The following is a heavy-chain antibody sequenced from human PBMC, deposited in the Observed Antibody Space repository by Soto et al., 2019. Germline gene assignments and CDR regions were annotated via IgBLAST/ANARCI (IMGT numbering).Heavy chain of an antibody. CDR1: GGTFSSYA. Sequence: ASVKVSCKASGGTFSSYAISWVRRAPGQGLEWMGWISAYNGNTNYAQKLQGRVTMTTDTSTSTAYMELRSLRSDDTAVYYCARVPSHSISIFGVVISGVYNWFDPWGQGTLVTVSS. CDR2: ISAYNGNT. CDR3: ARVPSHSISIFGVVISGVYNWFDP. J-gene: IGHJ5*02. V-gene: IGHV1-18*01. D-gene: IGHD3-3*01.